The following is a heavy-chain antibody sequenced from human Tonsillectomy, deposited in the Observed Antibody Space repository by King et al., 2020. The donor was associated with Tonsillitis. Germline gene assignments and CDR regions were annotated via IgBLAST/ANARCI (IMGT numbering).Heavy chain of an antibody. CDR1: GCSISSYY. CDR2: IYYSGST. Sequence: QLQESGPGLVKPSETLSLTCTVSGCSISSYYWSWIRQPPGKGLEWIGYIYYSGSTNYNPSLKSRVTISVDTSKNQFSLKLSSVTAADTAVYYCARVGGSGSYDWFDPWGQGTLVTVSS. V-gene: IGHV4-59*01. D-gene: IGHD3-10*01. CDR3: ARVGGSGSYDWFDP. J-gene: IGHJ5*02.